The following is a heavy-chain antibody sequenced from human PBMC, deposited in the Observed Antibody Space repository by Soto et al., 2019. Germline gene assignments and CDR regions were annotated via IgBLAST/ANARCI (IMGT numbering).Heavy chain of an antibody. Sequence: GASVKVSCKASGSPFTSYYMHWVRQAPGQGLEWMGIINPSGGSTSYAQKFQGRVTMTRDTSTSTVYMELSSLRAEDTAVYYCARDLTLVARPSFTRFDPWGQGTLVTVSS. V-gene: IGHV1-46*01. CDR1: GSPFTSYY. J-gene: IGHJ5*02. D-gene: IGHD6-6*01. CDR2: INPSGGST. CDR3: ARDLTLVARPSFTRFDP.